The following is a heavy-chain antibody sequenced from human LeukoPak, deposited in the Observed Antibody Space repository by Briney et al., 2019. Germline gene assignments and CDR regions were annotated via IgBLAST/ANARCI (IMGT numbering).Heavy chain of an antibody. CDR1: GFSFRGYG. D-gene: IGHD3-10*01. CDR2: ISADGGTT. CDR3: ARGRGGPPSDF. V-gene: IGHV3-64*01. J-gene: IGHJ4*02. Sequence: GGSLRLSCAASGFSFRGYGMHWVRQAPGRGLEYVSAISADGGTTDYLNSVKGRFTISRDNSKNTLYLQMGRLRSDDTAIYYCARGRGGPPSDFWGQGTVVTVAS.